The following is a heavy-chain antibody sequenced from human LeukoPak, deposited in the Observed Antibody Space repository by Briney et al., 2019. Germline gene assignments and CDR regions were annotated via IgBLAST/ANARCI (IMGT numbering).Heavy chain of an antibody. V-gene: IGHV4-38-2*01. CDR2: IYHSGST. J-gene: IGHJ6*02. CDR1: GFTFSSYS. Sequence: GSLRLSCAASGFTFSSYSMNWVRQAPGKGLEWIGSIYHSGSTYYNPSLKSRVTISVDTSKNQFSLKLSSVTAADTAVYYCARLYGSGSYNYYYYYGMDVWGQGTTVTVSS. D-gene: IGHD3-10*01. CDR3: ARLYGSGSYNYYYYYGMDV.